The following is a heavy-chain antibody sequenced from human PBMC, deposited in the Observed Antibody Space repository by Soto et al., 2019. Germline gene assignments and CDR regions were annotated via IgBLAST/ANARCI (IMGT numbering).Heavy chain of an antibody. Sequence: QVQLVQSGAEVKKPGSSVKVSCKASGGTFSSYAISWVRQAPGQGLQWVGGVIPIFGTANYAQKCQGRVTITADKSTSTAYMELSSLRSEDTAVYYCARGEISRGWYEGYWFVPWGQGTLVTVSS. CDR1: GGTFSSYA. D-gene: IGHD6-19*01. J-gene: IGHJ5*02. V-gene: IGHV1-69*06. CDR3: ARGEISRGWYEGYWFVP. CDR2: VIPIFGTA.